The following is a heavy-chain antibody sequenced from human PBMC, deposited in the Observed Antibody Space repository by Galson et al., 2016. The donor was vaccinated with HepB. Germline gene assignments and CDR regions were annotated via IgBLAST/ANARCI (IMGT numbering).Heavy chain of an antibody. CDR2: IYHSGST. CDR3: ARGYYGSGRQDV. CDR1: GGSISSSDW. Sequence: SETLSLTCAVSGGSISSSDWWPWVRQPPGKGLEWIGEIYHSGSTNYNPSLKSRVTISVDKSKNQFSLKLTSVTAADTAVYYCARGYYGSGRQDVWGQGTTVTVAS. D-gene: IGHD3-10*01. J-gene: IGHJ6*02. V-gene: IGHV4-4*02.